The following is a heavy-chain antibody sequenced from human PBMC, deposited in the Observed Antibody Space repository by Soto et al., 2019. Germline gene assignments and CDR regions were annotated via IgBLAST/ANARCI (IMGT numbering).Heavy chain of an antibody. Sequence: EVQLVESWGGLVQPGRSLRLSCAASGFTFDDYAMHWVRQAPGKGLEWVSGISWNSGSIGYADSVKGRFTISRDNAKNSLYLQMNSLRAEDTALYYCAKDTGRYDILTGLDYWGQGTLVTVSS. J-gene: IGHJ4*02. CDR1: GFTFDDYA. D-gene: IGHD3-9*01. CDR3: AKDTGRYDILTGLDY. V-gene: IGHV3-9*01. CDR2: ISWNSGSI.